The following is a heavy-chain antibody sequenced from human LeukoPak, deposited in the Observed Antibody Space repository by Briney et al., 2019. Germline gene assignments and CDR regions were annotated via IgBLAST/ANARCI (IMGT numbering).Heavy chain of an antibody. D-gene: IGHD2-2*01. J-gene: IGHJ6*04. CDR3: ARGRVPAAIHGMDV. Sequence: SETLSLTCAVSGGSISSGGYSWSWIRQPPGKGLEWIGYIYHSGGTYYNPSLKSRVTISVDRSKNQFSLKLSSVTAADTAVYYCARGRVPAAIHGMDVWGKGTTVTVSS. V-gene: IGHV4-30-2*01. CDR2: IYHSGGT. CDR1: GGSISSGGYS.